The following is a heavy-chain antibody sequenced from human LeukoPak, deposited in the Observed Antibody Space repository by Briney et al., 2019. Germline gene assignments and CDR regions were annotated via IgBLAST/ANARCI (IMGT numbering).Heavy chain of an antibody. CDR1: GYTFTSYG. D-gene: IGHD3-22*01. CDR2: ISAYNGNT. Sequence: ASVKVSCKASGYTFTSYGISWVRQAPGQGLEWMGWISAYNGNTNYAQKFQGRVTMTRDTSTSTVYMELSSLRSEDTAVYYCARVGHYYDSSGLDYWGQGTLVTVSS. CDR3: ARVGHYYDSSGLDY. J-gene: IGHJ4*02. V-gene: IGHV1-18*01.